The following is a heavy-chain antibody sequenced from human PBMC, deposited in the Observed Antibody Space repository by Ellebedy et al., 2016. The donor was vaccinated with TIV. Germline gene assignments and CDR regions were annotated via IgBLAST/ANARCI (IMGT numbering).Heavy chain of an antibody. CDR2: ISSTGTTI. Sequence: GESLKISCVASGFTFSSYAMCWVRQAPGKGLEWVSYISSTGTTIYYADSVKGRFTISRDNAKISLYLQMNSLTAEDTAVYYCASGAYDIWGQGTMVTVSS. CDR3: ASGAYDI. J-gene: IGHJ3*02. V-gene: IGHV3-48*03. CDR1: GFTFSSYA.